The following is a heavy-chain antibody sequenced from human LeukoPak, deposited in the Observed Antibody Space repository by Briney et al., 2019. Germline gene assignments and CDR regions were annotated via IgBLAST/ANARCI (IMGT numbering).Heavy chain of an antibody. D-gene: IGHD2/OR15-2a*01. CDR2: IHHTGTT. V-gene: IGHV4-39*01. J-gene: IGHJ4*02. CDR1: GGPISSNIHF. Sequence: SETLSLTCTASGGPISSNIHFWGLIRQSPGKGPEWIATIHHTGTTFYNPSLKSRVTVFVDTSKNQFFLRLSSVTAADTAVYYCARQTTGTFQWTFDYWGQGALITVSS. CDR3: ARQTTGTFQWTFDY.